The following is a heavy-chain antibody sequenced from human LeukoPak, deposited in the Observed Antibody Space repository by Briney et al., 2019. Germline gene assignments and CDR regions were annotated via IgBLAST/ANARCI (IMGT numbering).Heavy chain of an antibody. V-gene: IGHV3-30*18. CDR2: ISYDGSNK. CDR3: AKDLSRGYCSSTSCYNWFDP. D-gene: IGHD2-2*01. J-gene: IGHJ5*02. CDR1: GFTFSSYG. Sequence: PGRSLRLSCAASGFTFSSYGMHWVRQAPGKGLEWVAVISYDGSNKYYADSVKGRFTISRDNSKNTPYLQMNSLRAEDTAVYYCAKDLSRGYCSSTSCYNWFDPWGQGTLVTVSS.